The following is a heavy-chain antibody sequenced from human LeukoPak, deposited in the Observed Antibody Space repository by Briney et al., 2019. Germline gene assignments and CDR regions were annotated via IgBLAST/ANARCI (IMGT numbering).Heavy chain of an antibody. V-gene: IGHV1-69*13. CDR2: IIPIFGTA. D-gene: IGHD6-13*01. CDR3: ARSGFRGPRYSSSWYNRFDP. Sequence: GASVKVSCKASGGTFSSYAISWVRQAPGQGLEWMGGIIPIFGTANYAQKFQGRVTITADESTSTAYMELSSLRSEDTAVYYCARSGFRGPRYSSSWYNRFDPWGQGTLVTVSS. CDR1: GGTFSSYA. J-gene: IGHJ5*02.